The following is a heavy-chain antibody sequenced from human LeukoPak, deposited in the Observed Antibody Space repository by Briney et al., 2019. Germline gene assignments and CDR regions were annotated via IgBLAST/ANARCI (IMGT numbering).Heavy chain of an antibody. CDR1: GGTFSSYA. CDR2: IIPILGIA. Sequence: ASVKVSCKASGGTFSSYAISWVRQAPGQGLEWMGRIIPILGIANYAQKFQGRVTITADKSTSTAYMELSSLRSEDTAVYYCARANDHYYDSSGYYFRHWLDPWGQGTLVTVSS. V-gene: IGHV1-69*04. D-gene: IGHD3-22*01. CDR3: ARANDHYYDSSGYYFRHWLDP. J-gene: IGHJ5*02.